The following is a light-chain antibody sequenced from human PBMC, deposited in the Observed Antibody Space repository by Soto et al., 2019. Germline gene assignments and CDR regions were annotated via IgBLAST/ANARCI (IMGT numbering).Light chain of an antibody. J-gene: IGLJ1*01. CDR3: QSYDISLHNYV. V-gene: IGLV1-40*01. CDR2: GDN. CDR1: TSNIGAPYD. Sequence: QCVLTQPPSVCGAPGQRVSISCTGSTSNIGAPYDVHWYQHVPGTAPKLLIYGDNNRPSGVPDRFSGSKSGTSASLAITRLQAEDEADYYCQSYDISLHNYVFGTGTKVTVI.